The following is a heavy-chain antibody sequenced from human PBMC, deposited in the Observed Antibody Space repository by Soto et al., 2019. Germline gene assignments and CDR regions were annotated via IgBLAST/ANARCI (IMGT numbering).Heavy chain of an antibody. CDR3: ARELLVTISGVVTRVGMDV. J-gene: IGHJ6*02. CDR1: GFTVSSNY. Sequence: GGSLRLSCAASGFTVSSNYMSWVRQAPGKGPEWVSVIYGGGSTYYADSVRGRFTILRDNSKNTLYLQMNSLRAEDTAVYYCARELLVTISGVVTRVGMDVWGQGTTVTVSS. D-gene: IGHD3-3*01. CDR2: IYGGGST. V-gene: IGHV3-53*01.